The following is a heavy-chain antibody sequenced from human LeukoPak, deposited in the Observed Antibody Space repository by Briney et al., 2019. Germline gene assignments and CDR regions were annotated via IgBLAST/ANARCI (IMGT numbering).Heavy chain of an antibody. CDR2: IYPGDSDA. J-gene: IGHJ5*02. CDR1: GYTFTTYW. D-gene: IGHD3-16*01. Sequence: GESLKISCKGSGYTFTTYWSGWVRQMPGKGLEWMGIIYPGDSDARYGPSFQGQVTISVDNSISTAYLQWSSLKASDTAMYYCARQITFGGVEFDPWGQGTLVTVSS. CDR3: ARQITFGGVEFDP. V-gene: IGHV5-51*01.